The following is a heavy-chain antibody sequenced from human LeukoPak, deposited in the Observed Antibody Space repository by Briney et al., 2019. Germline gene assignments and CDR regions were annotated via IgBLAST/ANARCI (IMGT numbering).Heavy chain of an antibody. J-gene: IGHJ4*02. Sequence: TTSETLSLTCAVYGGSFSGYYWSWVRQPPGKGLEWIGEINHSGSTNYNPSLKSRVTISVDTSKNQFSLKLSSVTAADTAVYYCARRGYYGSGSYFFDYWGQGTLVTVSS. V-gene: IGHV4-34*01. CDR3: ARRGYYGSGSYFFDY. D-gene: IGHD3-10*01. CDR1: GGSFSGYY. CDR2: INHSGST.